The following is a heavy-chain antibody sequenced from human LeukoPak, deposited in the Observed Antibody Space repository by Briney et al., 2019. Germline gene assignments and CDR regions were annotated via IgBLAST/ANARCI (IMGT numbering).Heavy chain of an antibody. D-gene: IGHD6-19*01. J-gene: IGHJ4*02. CDR2: ISYDGSNK. Sequence: GGSLRLSCAASGFTFSSYAMHWVRQAPGKGLEWVAVISYDGSNKYYADSVKGRFTISRDNSKNTLYLQMNSLRAEDTAVYYCAKATYSSGWYWGQGTLVTVSS. V-gene: IGHV3-30-3*01. CDR1: GFTFSSYA. CDR3: AKATYSSGWY.